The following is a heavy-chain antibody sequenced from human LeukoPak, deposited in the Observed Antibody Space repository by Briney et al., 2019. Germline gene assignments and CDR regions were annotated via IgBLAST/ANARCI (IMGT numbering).Heavy chain of an antibody. CDR3: VRLGSTSPGNWYKLFDQ. V-gene: IGHV1-69*13. CDR1: GGTFISYA. D-gene: IGHD2-2*01. CDR2: IIPIFGTA. Sequence: ASVKVSCKASGGTFISYAISWVRQAPGQGLEWMGGIIPIFGTANYAQKFQGRVTITADESTSTAYMELSSLRSEDAAVYYCVRLGSTSPGNWYKLFDQWGQGTLVTVSS. J-gene: IGHJ4*02.